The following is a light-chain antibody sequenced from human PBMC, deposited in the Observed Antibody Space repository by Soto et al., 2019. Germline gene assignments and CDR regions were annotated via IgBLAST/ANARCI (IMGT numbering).Light chain of an antibody. CDR1: QSVSRSY. CDR3: QQSYSTPIP. CDR2: GAS. J-gene: IGKJ5*01. V-gene: IGKV3-20*01. Sequence: EIVLTQAAGTLSLSQGERATLSCRASQSVSRSYLGWYQLKPGQAPRLLIYGASSRATGIPDRFSGSGSGTDFTLTISSLQPEDFATYYCQQSYSTPIPFGQGTRPEI.